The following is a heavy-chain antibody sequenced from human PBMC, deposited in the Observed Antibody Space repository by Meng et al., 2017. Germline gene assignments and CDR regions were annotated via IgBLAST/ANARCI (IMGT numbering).Heavy chain of an antibody. J-gene: IGHJ4*02. CDR3: ARVEQYYGDYVAY. CDR1: GGSISSSNW. V-gene: IGHV4-4*02. Sequence: GSLRLSCAVSGGSISSSNWWSWVRQPPGKGLEWIGEIYHSGSTNYNPSLKSRVTISVDTSKNQFSLKLSSVTAADTAVYYCARVEQYYGDYVAYWGQGTLVTVSS. D-gene: IGHD4-17*01. CDR2: IYHSGST.